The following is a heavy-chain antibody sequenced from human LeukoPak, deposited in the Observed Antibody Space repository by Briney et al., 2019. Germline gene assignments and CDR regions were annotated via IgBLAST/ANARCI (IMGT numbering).Heavy chain of an antibody. CDR1: GGSFSGYY. J-gene: IGHJ6*03. V-gene: IGHV4-34*01. CDR2: INHSGST. Sequence: SETLSLTCVVSGGSFSGYYMSWIRQAPGKGLEWIGEINHSGSTNYNPSLKSRVNISTDTSKNQFFLKLTSVTAADTAMYYCARAGVVAYHLYYFHMDVLGNGTTVTVSS. CDR3: ARAGVVAYHLYYFHMDV. D-gene: IGHD3-3*01.